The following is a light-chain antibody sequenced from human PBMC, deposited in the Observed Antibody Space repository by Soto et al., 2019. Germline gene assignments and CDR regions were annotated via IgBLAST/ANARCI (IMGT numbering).Light chain of an antibody. Sequence: SVLNQPASVYGYPGQAITISCVGTSGDIGDYNYVSWYQQHPGKVPKVIIYDVSNRPSGVSYRFSGTKSGNTASLTVSGLQADDEADSSSCAYSRISPPIFVTRSMHPVL. CDR2: DVS. CDR1: SGDIGDYNY. CDR3: CAYSRISPPI. J-gene: IGLJ1*01. V-gene: IGLV2-14*01.